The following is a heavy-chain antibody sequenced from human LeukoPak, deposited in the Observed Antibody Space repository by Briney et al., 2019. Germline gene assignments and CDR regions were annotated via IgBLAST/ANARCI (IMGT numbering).Heavy chain of an antibody. CDR3: ARGEALITIFGVVKSPRAAFDI. J-gene: IGHJ3*02. Sequence: GASVKVSCKAPGYTFTSYDINWVRQATGQGLEWMGWMNPNSGNTGYAQKFQGRVTMTRNTSISTAYMELSSLRSEDTAVYYCARGEALITIFGVVKSPRAAFDIWGQGTMVTVSS. CDR2: MNPNSGNT. D-gene: IGHD3-3*01. CDR1: GYTFTSYD. V-gene: IGHV1-8*01.